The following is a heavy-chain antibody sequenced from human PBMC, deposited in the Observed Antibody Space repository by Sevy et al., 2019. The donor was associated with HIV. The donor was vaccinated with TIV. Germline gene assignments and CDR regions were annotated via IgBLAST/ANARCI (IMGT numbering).Heavy chain of an antibody. Sequence: SETLSLTCTVYGGSISVYYWSWIRQPPGKELEYIGYVYHTGSTNYNPSLKSRVTISVDTSNNQFSLKLTSVTAADTAVYYCARAPPVRSGDDSLNWFDPWGQGTLVTVSS. CDR2: VYHTGST. J-gene: IGHJ5*02. V-gene: IGHV4-59*01. D-gene: IGHD5-12*01. CDR3: ARAPPVRSGDDSLNWFDP. CDR1: GGSISVYY.